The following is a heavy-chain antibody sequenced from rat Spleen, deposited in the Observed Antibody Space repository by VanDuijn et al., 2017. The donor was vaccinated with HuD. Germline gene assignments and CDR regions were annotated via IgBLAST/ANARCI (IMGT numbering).Heavy chain of an antibody. CDR1: GFTFSDYY. J-gene: IGHJ2*01. CDR3: ARHWNDDYFDY. CDR2: ISYDGSST. V-gene: IGHV5-22*01. Sequence: EVQLVESGGGLVQPGRSMKVSCVASGFTFSDYYMAWVRQAPTKGLEWVATISYDGSSTYYPDSVKGRFTISRDTAQNTLYLQMNSLRSEDTATYFCARHWNDDYFDYWGQGVMVTVSS.